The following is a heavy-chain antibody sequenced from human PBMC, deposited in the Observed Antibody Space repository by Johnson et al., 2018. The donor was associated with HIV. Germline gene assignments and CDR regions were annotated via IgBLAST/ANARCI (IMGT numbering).Heavy chain of an antibody. V-gene: IGHV3-23*04. Sequence: VLLVESGGGVVQPGRTLRLSCAASGFTFSSYAMSWVRQAPGKGLELVSAIRGSGGSTSYADSVKGRFTISRDNSKNTLYLQMNSLRAEDTAVYYCANEVYAFDIWGQGTMVTVSS. J-gene: IGHJ3*02. D-gene: IGHD2-8*01. CDR3: ANEVYAFDI. CDR2: IRGSGGST. CDR1: GFTFSSYA.